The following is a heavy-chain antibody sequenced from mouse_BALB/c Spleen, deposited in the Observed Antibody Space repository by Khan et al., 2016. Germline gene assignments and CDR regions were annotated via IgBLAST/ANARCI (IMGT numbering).Heavy chain of an antibody. CDR1: GFTFSDYG. Sequence: EVELVESGGGLVQPGGSRKLSCAASGFTFSDYGMAWVRQAPGKGPEWVAFISNLAYSIYYADTVTGRFTISRENAKYTLYLEMSSLRLEDAAMYDCAREAISLYWYFDVWGVGITVTVSS. V-gene: IGHV5-15*02. J-gene: IGHJ1*01. CDR3: AREAISLYWYFDV. D-gene: IGHD6-1*01. CDR2: ISNLAYSI.